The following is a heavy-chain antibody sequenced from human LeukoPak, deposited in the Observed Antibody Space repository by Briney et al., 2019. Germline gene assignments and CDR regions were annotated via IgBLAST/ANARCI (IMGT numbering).Heavy chain of an antibody. CDR2: IYYSGST. Sequence: SETLSLTCTVSGGSISSYYWIWLRQPPGKGLEWIGYIYYSGSTNYNPSLKSRVTISVDTSKKQFSLKLSSVTAADTAVYYCARHVHGSGSYYIRYFDYWGQGTLVTVSS. V-gene: IGHV4-59*08. J-gene: IGHJ4*02. CDR3: ARHVHGSGSYYIRYFDY. CDR1: GGSISSYY. D-gene: IGHD3-10*01.